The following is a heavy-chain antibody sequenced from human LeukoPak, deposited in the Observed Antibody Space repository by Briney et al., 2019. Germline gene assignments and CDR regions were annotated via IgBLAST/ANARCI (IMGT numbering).Heavy chain of an antibody. CDR2: ISDRSTTI. Sequence: GGSLRLSCAASGFTFSRYSMNWVRQAPGKGLEWVSYISDRSTTIHYADSVKGRFTISRDNAKNAVYLQMNSLRAEDTAVYYCARLLGLDIWGQGIMVSVSS. J-gene: IGHJ3*02. CDR3: ARLLGLDI. CDR1: GFTFSRYS. V-gene: IGHV3-48*01. D-gene: IGHD3-16*01.